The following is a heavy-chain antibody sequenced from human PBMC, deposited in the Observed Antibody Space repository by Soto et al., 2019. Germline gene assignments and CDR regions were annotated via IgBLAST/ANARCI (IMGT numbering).Heavy chain of an antibody. D-gene: IGHD6-13*01. CDR1: GGSISSYY. CDR3: AGIEAAGTVDWYFDL. V-gene: IGHV4-59*01. J-gene: IGHJ2*01. Sequence: SETLSLTCTVSGGSISSYYWSWIRQPPGKGLEWIGYIYYSGSTNYNPSLKSRVTISVDTSKNQFSLKLSSVTAADTAVYYCAGIEAAGTVDWYFDLWGRGTLGT. CDR2: IYYSGST.